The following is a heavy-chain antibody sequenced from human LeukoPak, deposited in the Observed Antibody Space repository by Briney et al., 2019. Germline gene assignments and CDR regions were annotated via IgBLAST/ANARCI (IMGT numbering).Heavy chain of an antibody. D-gene: IGHD4-23*01. Sequence: VASVKVSCKASGYTFTKNAMNWVRQAPGQGLEWMGWVSTYNGDTKYAQNFQDRVTMTRDTSTTTVYMELRGLRSDDTAVYYCARDGGAPGPIYGDYWGQGTLVTVSS. CDR2: VSTYNGDT. V-gene: IGHV1-18*01. CDR1: GYTFTKNA. J-gene: IGHJ4*02. CDR3: ARDGGAPGPIYGDY.